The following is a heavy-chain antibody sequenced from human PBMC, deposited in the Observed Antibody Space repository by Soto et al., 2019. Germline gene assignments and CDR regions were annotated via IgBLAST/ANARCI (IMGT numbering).Heavy chain of an antibody. CDR2: IDWDDDK. J-gene: IGHJ4*02. CDR1: GFSLITSGMR. Sequence: SGPTHVNPTQTLALTCTFSGFSLITSGMRVSWISKKPGKALEWLARIDWDDDKFYNTSLKTRLTISKDSSKNQVVLTMTNMDPVDTATYYCARMFHCSGGTCPFDYWGQGALVTVSS. V-gene: IGHV2-70*04. CDR3: ARMFHCSGGTCPFDY. D-gene: IGHD2-15*01.